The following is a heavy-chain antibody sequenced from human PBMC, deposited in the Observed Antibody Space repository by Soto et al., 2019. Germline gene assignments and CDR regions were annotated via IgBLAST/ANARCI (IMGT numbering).Heavy chain of an antibody. Sequence: GGSLRLSCAASGFTFSSYAMHWVRQAPGKGLEWVAVISYDGSNKYYADSVKGRFTISRDNSKNTLYLQMNSLRAEDTAVYYCATPTAGYYYALYVWGQGTTVTV. V-gene: IGHV3-30-3*01. J-gene: IGHJ6*02. CDR1: GFTFSSYA. D-gene: IGHD3-10*01. CDR3: ATPTAGYYYALYV. CDR2: ISYDGSNK.